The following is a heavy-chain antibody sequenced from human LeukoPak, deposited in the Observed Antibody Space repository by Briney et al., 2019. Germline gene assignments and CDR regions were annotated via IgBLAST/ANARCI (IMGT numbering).Heavy chain of an antibody. J-gene: IGHJ2*01. D-gene: IGHD2-2*02. CDR1: GGSFSDYF. V-gene: IGHV4-34*01. CDR2: VTRYGNT. Sequence: SSETLSLTCAFYGGSFSDYFWSWIRQPPGKGLEWIGEVTRYGNTNYNPSLKGRVSMSLDKSKNQISLRLSSVTAADTAVYYCARLDQLIYDYWYFDLWGRGTLVTVSS. CDR3: ARLDQLIYDYWYFDL.